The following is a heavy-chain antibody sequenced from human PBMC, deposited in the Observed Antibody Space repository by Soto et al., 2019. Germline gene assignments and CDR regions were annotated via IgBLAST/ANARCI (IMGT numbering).Heavy chain of an antibody. V-gene: IGHV4-39*01. Sequence: PWETLSLTCTVSGGSISSSNYYWGWIRQPPGKGLEWIGTIYYSGNTYYNPSLKSRVTISGDTSKNQFSLKLSSVTAADTAVYYCARRRSNYYFDYWGQGTLVTVSS. CDR1: GGSISSSNYY. D-gene: IGHD4-4*01. J-gene: IGHJ4*02. CDR3: ARRRSNYYFDY. CDR2: IYYSGNT.